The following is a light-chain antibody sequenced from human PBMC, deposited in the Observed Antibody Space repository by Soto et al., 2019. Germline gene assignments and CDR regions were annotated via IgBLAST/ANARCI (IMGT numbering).Light chain of an antibody. V-gene: IGKV3-20*01. J-gene: IGKJ5*01. Sequence: EIVLTQSPGTLSLSPGAIATLSCRASQSVSSSYLAWYQQKPGQAPRLLIYGASSRATGIPDRFSGSGSGTDFTLTISRLEPEDFAVYYCQQYGSSSTFGQGTRLENK. CDR2: GAS. CDR1: QSVSSSY. CDR3: QQYGSSST.